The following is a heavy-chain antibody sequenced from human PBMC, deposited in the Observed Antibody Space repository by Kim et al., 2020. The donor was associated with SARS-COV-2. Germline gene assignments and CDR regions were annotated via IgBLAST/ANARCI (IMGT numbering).Heavy chain of an antibody. V-gene: IGHV4-34*01. CDR2: INHSGST. CDR3: AREGGYSYGYRPLDY. CDR1: GGSFSGYY. D-gene: IGHD5-18*01. Sequence: SETLSLTCAVYGGSFSGYYWSWIRQPPGKGLEWIGEINHSGSTNYNPSLKSRVTISVDTSKNQFSLKLSSVTAADTAVYYCAREGGYSYGYRPLDYWGQGTLVTVSS. J-gene: IGHJ4*02.